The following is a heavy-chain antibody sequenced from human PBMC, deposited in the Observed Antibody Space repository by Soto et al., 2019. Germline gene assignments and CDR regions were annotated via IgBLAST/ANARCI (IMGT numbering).Heavy chain of an antibody. V-gene: IGHV1-18*01. CDR3: ARGAADYGDYVRVGVAY. Sequence: QVQLVQSGAEVKKPGASVKVSCKASGYTFISFGISWVRQAPGQGLEWMGWISAYNSNTNYAQKFQGRVTMTTDTSTTTAYMELRSLRSDDTAVYYCARGAADYGDYVRVGVAYWGQGTLVTVSS. J-gene: IGHJ4*02. D-gene: IGHD4-17*01. CDR1: GYTFISFG. CDR2: ISAYNSNT.